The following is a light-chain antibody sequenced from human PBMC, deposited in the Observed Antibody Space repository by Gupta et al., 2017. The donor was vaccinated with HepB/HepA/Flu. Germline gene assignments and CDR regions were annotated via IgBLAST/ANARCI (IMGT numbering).Light chain of an antibody. Sequence: EIVLTHSPGTLSLSPGERATLSCRASQSVSGSYLAWYQEKPGQAPRLLIYGASSRASGIPDRFTGSGSGTDFTLTISRLEPEDFAMYYCQQYVNSLTFGGGTKVEIK. V-gene: IGKV3-20*01. CDR1: QSVSGSY. CDR2: GAS. CDR3: QQYVNSLT. J-gene: IGKJ4*01.